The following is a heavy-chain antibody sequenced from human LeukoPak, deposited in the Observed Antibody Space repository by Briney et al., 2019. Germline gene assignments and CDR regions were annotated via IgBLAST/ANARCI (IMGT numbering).Heavy chain of an antibody. Sequence: SGGSLRLSCAASGFIFDDYAMYWVRQAPGKGLEWVSLISWDGGSTYYADSVKGRFTISRDNSKNSLYLQMNSLRPEDTALYYCTKGRTTMINSPFDSWGQGTLVTVSS. CDR1: GFIFDDYA. J-gene: IGHJ4*02. V-gene: IGHV3-43D*03. CDR3: TKGRTTMINSPFDS. D-gene: IGHD3-22*01. CDR2: ISWDGGST.